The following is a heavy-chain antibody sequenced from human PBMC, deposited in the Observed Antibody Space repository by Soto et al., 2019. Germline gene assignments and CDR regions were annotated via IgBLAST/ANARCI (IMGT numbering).Heavy chain of an antibody. Sequence: QVPLVESGGGVVQPGRSLRLSCAASGFTFSSYAMHWVRQAPGKGLEWVAVISYDGSNKYYADSVKGRFTISRDNSKNTLYLQMNSLRAEDTAVYYCARDPGWELNNWFDPWGQGTLVTVSS. CDR3: ARDPGWELNNWFDP. CDR1: GFTFSSYA. D-gene: IGHD1-26*01. V-gene: IGHV3-30-3*01. J-gene: IGHJ5*02. CDR2: ISYDGSNK.